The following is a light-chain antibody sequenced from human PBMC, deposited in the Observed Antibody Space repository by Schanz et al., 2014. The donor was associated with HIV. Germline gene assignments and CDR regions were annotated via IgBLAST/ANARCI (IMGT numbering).Light chain of an antibody. J-gene: IGKJ4*01. CDR3: QQYADLPLT. V-gene: IGKV1-33*01. Sequence: DIQMTQSPSSLSASVGDRVTITCQASQDVSDYLNWYKQKPGEAPHLLIYVASTLATGVPSRFRGRGSRTDFTLTISSLQPEDVATYYCQQYADLPLTFGGGTKVELK. CDR2: VAS. CDR1: QDVSDY.